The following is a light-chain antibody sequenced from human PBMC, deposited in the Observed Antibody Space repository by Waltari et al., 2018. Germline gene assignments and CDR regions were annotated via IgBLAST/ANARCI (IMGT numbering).Light chain of an antibody. Sequence: QSALTQPPSASGSPGQSVTISCTGTGSAVGGYNSVSWYQQHPGKAPKLMIYEVSKRPSGVPDRFSGSKSGNTASLTVSGLQSEDEADYYCSSYAGSFPYVFGTGTKVTVL. J-gene: IGLJ1*01. CDR1: GSAVGGYNS. V-gene: IGLV2-8*01. CDR2: EVS. CDR3: SSYAGSFPYV.